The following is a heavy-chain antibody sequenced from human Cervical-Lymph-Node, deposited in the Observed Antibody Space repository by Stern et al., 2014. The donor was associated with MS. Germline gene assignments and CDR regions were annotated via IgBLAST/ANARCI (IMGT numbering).Heavy chain of an antibody. V-gene: IGHV3-30*04. D-gene: IGHD2-2*01. Sequence: MQLVESGGGVVQPGRSLRLSCAASGFTFSTYAMHWVRQAPGKGLEWVTLISNDGTYKYYADSLKGRFTISRDNSKNTLYLQMNSLRPEDTAVYYCARPGGNCGSSSCYIPYFDYGGQGSLVTGAS. CDR3: ARPGGNCGSSSCYIPYFDY. J-gene: IGHJ4*02. CDR1: GFTFSTYA. CDR2: ISNDGTYK.